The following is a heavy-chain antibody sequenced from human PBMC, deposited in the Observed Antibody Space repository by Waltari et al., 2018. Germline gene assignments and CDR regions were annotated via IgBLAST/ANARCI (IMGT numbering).Heavy chain of an antibody. CDR2: ISPSLGIA. V-gene: IGHV1-69*04. J-gene: IGHJ3*02. Sequence: QVQLVQSGAEVKKPGSSVKVSCKASGGTFSSYAISWVRQAPGQGLEWMGGISPSLGIANYAQKFQGRVTMTADESTSTAYMELSSLRSEDTAVYYCAGYCSSTSCYLDAFDIWGQGTMVTVSS. CDR1: GGTFSSYA. CDR3: AGYCSSTSCYLDAFDI. D-gene: IGHD2-2*03.